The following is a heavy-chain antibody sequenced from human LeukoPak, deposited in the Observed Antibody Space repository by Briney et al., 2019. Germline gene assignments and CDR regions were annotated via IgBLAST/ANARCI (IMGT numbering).Heavy chain of an antibody. D-gene: IGHD6-13*01. CDR1: GYTFTGYY. CDR2: INPNSGGT. V-gene: IGHV1-2*02. CDR3: ARDSGYSNSWSNFDY. J-gene: IGHJ4*02. Sequence: ASVKVSCKASGYTFTGYYMHWVRQAPGQGLEWMGWINPNSGGTNYAQKFQGRVTMTRDTSISTAYMELSRLRSDDTAVYYCARDSGYSNSWSNFDYWGQGTLVTVSS.